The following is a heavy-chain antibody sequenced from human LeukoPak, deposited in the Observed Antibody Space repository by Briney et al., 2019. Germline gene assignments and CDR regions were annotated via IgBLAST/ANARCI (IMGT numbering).Heavy chain of an antibody. D-gene: IGHD6-19*01. CDR1: GFIFNNYA. V-gene: IGHV3-9*01. CDR2: FGWNSGTI. J-gene: IGHJ4*02. CDR3: AKDNRRHYTSGPNPDSLH. Sequence: GGSLRLSCAGSGFIFNNYAMHWVRQPPGKGLNGAQGFGWNSGTIDYADSVRGRFTISRDNAKNSLYLQMDSLRVEDTAYYYCAKDNRRHYTSGPNPDSLHWGQGALVTVSS.